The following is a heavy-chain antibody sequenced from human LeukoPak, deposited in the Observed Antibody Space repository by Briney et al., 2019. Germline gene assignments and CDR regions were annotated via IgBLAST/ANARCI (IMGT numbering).Heavy chain of an antibody. CDR2: ISGSGGST. V-gene: IGHV3-23*01. J-gene: IGHJ4*02. CDR1: GFTFSSYA. D-gene: IGHD4-17*01. Sequence: GGSLRLSCAASGFTFSSYAMSWVRQAPGKGLEWVSAISGSGGSTYYADSAKGRFTISRDNSKNTLYLQMNSLRAEDTAVYYCAKTPTRTVTTCFDYWGQGTLVTVSS. CDR3: AKTPTRTVTTCFDY.